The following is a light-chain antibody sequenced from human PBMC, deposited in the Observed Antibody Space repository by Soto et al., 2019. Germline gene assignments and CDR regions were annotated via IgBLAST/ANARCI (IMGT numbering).Light chain of an antibody. CDR1: SSDVGNYNY. J-gene: IGLJ1*01. CDR3: SSSTTTSWV. V-gene: IGLV2-14*01. CDR2: GVS. Sequence: QSALTQPASVSGSPGQSVTISCTGTSSDVGNYNYVSWYQHHPGKAPKLMIYGVSNRPSGVSNRFSGSKSGNTASLTISGLQAEVEADYYCSSSTTTSWVFGTGTKLTVL.